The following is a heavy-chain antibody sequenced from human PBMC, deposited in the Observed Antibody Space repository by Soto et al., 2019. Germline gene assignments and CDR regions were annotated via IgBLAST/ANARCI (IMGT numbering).Heavy chain of an antibody. D-gene: IGHD3-22*01. CDR3: ARQKYYYDTSGYFMPEY. Sequence: ASVKVSCKASGYTFTSYGISWVGQAPEQGLEWMGWISAYNGNTNYPQKFQGRVTMTTDISTSTAYMELRSLRSDDTAVYYCARQKYYYDTSGYFMPEYWGQGTKVTVSS. CDR2: ISAYNGNT. J-gene: IGHJ4*02. CDR1: GYTFTSYG. V-gene: IGHV1-18*04.